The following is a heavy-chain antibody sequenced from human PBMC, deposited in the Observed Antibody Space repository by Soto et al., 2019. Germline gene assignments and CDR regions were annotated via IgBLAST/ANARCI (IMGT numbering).Heavy chain of an antibody. Sequence: WTWIRQHPGNGLEWIGYIYYSGNTYYNPSVKSRVTISVDTSKNQFSLKLSSVTAADTAVYYCARVCGGDCHNGMDVWGQGTTVTVSS. V-gene: IGHV4-31*02. CDR2: IYYSGNT. J-gene: IGHJ6*02. CDR3: ARVCGGDCHNGMDV. D-gene: IGHD2-21*02.